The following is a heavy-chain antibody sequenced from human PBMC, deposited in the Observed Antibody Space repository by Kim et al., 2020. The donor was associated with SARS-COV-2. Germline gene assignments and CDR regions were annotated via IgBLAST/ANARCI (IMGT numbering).Heavy chain of an antibody. Sequence: SETLSLTCAVYGGSFSGYYWSWIRQPPGKGLEWIGEINHSGSTNYNPSLKSRVTISVDTSKNQFSLKLSSVTAADTAVYYCARAGRGAGTHYYYYYMDVWGKGTTVTVSS. CDR3: ARAGRGAGTHYYYYYMDV. CDR2: INHSGST. J-gene: IGHJ6*03. D-gene: IGHD6-13*01. V-gene: IGHV4-34*01. CDR1: GGSFSGYY.